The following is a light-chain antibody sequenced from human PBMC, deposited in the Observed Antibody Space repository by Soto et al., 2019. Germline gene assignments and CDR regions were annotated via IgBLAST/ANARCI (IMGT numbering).Light chain of an antibody. V-gene: IGKV3-15*01. CDR3: QQRSNWPPWT. Sequence: EIVMTQSPATLSVSPGERAPLSCRASQSVSSNLAWYQQKPGQAPRLLIYGASTRATGIPARFSGSGSGTEFTLTISSLEPEDFAVYYCQQRSNWPPWTFGQGTKVDI. J-gene: IGKJ1*01. CDR2: GAS. CDR1: QSVSSN.